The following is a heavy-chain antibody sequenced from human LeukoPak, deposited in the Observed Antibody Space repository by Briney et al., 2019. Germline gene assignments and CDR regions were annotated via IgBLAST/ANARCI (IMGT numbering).Heavy chain of an antibody. CDR3: ARAGYSGYFYYYYYMDV. CDR2: MNPNSGNT. Sequence: ASVKVSCKASGYTFTSYEINWVRQATGQGLEWMGWMNPNSGNTGYAQKFQGRVTMTRNTSISTAYMELSSLRSEDTAVYYCARAGYSGYFYYYYYMDVWGKGTTVTVSS. V-gene: IGHV1-8*01. CDR1: GYTFTSYE. D-gene: IGHD5-12*01. J-gene: IGHJ6*03.